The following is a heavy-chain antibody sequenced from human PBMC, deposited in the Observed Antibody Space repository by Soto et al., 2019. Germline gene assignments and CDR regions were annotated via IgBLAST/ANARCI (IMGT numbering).Heavy chain of an antibody. CDR2: ISYDGSNK. Sequence: PGGSLRLSCAASGFTFSSYAMHWVRQAPGKGLEWVAVISYDGSNKYYADSVKGRFTISRDNAKNSLYLQMNSLRAEDTAVYYCARSSGWRLYYFDYWGQGTLVTVSS. J-gene: IGHJ4*02. V-gene: IGHV3-30-3*01. D-gene: IGHD2-21*02. CDR3: ARSSGWRLYYFDY. CDR1: GFTFSSYA.